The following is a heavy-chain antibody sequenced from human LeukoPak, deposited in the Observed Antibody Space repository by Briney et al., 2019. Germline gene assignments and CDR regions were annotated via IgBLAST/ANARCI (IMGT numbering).Heavy chain of an antibody. CDR3: AREGGQQLGSFDY. J-gene: IGHJ4*02. CDR1: GFTFSTYG. V-gene: IGHV3-33*01. D-gene: IGHD6-13*01. Sequence: GRSLRLSCAASGFTFSTYGMHWVRQAPGQGLEGVAIIWYDGSDKYYADSVKGRFAISRDNSKNTLYLQMNSLKAEGTAVYYCAREGGQQLGSFDYWGQGTLVTVSS. CDR2: IWYDGSDK.